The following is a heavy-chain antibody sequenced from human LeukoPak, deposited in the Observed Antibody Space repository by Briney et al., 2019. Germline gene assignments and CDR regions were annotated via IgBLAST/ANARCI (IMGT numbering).Heavy chain of an antibody. CDR1: GFTFSSYS. D-gene: IGHD2-8*02. CDR2: ISSSSSYI. J-gene: IGHJ4*02. CDR3: ARTAGGSIVFDY. V-gene: IGHV3-21*01. Sequence: GGSLRLPCAASGFTFSSYSMNWVRQAPGKGLEWISSISSSSSYIYYADSVKGRFTISRDNAKNSLYLQMNSLRAEDTAVYYCARTAGGSIVFDYWGQGTLVTVSS.